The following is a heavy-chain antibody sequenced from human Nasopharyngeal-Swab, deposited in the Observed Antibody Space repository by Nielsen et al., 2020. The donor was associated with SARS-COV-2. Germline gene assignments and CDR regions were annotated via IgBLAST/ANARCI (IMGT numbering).Heavy chain of an antibody. J-gene: IGHJ4*02. CDR1: GGSISSSSYY. Sequence: SETLSLTCTVSGGSISSSSYYWGWIRQPPGKGLEWIGSIYYSGSTYYNPSLKSRVTISVDTSRNQFSLKLSSVTAADTAVYYCAREEQSFDYWGQGTLVTVSS. D-gene: IGHD1-26*01. V-gene: IGHV4-39*07. CDR2: IYYSGST. CDR3: AREEQSFDY.